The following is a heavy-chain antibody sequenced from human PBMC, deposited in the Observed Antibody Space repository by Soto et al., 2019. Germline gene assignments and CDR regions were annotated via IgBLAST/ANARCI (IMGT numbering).Heavy chain of an antibody. Sequence: QVQLVESGGGVIQPGRSLRLTCAASGFTFSSFGMHWVRQAPGKGLEWVAVIWHDGRNKYYADFVKGRFTISRDNSKNTLYFQMTGLRAEDTAVYYWASRAPALDYWGQGTLVTVSS. D-gene: IGHD2-2*01. V-gene: IGHV3-33*01. J-gene: IGHJ4*02. CDR1: GFTFSSFG. CDR2: IWHDGRNK. CDR3: ASRAPALDY.